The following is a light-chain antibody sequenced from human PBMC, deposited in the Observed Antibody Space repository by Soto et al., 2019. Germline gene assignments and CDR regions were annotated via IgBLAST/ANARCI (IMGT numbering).Light chain of an antibody. Sequence: QSVLTQPPSASASLGASVKLTCTLSSGHNSYAIAWHQQQPEKGPRYLMNLNSDGSHSKGDGIPDRFSGSSSGAERYLTISSLQSEDEADYYCQTWSTDIRVFGGGTKVTVL. CDR1: SGHNSYA. CDR2: LNSDGSH. J-gene: IGLJ3*02. CDR3: QTWSTDIRV. V-gene: IGLV4-69*01.